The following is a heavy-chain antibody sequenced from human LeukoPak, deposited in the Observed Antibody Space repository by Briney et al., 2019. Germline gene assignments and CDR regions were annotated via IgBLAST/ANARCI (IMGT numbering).Heavy chain of an antibody. V-gene: IGHV3-9*03. J-gene: IGHJ6*03. CDR2: ISWNSGSI. Sequence: GRSLRLSCAASGFTFDDYAMHWVRQAPGKGLEWVSGISWNSGSIGYADSVKGRFTVSRDNAKNSLYLQMNSLRAEDMALYYCAKGVASHYYYYMDVWGKGTTVTVSS. CDR1: GFTFDDYA. CDR3: AKGVASHYYYYMDV. D-gene: IGHD2-15*01.